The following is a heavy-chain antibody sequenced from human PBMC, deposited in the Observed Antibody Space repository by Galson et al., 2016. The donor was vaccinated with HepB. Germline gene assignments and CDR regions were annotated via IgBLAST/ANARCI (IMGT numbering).Heavy chain of an antibody. Sequence: SLRLPRAVSGFTFSGSAIHWVRQASVRGLEWVGRIRSKTNTYATAYGESVKGRFTISRDDSRNTAYLQMNSLKTEDTAVYYCMSYRDDYLRGGDWGQGTLVTVSS. CDR3: MSYRDDYLRGGD. J-gene: IGHJ4*02. CDR2: IRSKTNTYAT. D-gene: IGHD5-12*01. V-gene: IGHV3-73*01. CDR1: GFTFSGSA.